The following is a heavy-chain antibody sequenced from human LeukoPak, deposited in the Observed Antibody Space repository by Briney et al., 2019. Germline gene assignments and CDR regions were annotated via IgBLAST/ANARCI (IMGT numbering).Heavy chain of an antibody. V-gene: IGHV4-61*01. CDR3: ARDSGIDVDYGDSYDAFDI. D-gene: IGHD4-17*01. Sequence: SETLSLTCSVSGGSISSNTYYWGWIRQPPGKGLEWIGYIYYSGSTNYNPSLKSRVTISVDTSKNQFSLKLSSVTAADTAVYYCARDSGIDVDYGDSYDAFDIWGQGTMVTVSS. CDR1: GGSISSNTYY. CDR2: IYYSGST. J-gene: IGHJ3*02.